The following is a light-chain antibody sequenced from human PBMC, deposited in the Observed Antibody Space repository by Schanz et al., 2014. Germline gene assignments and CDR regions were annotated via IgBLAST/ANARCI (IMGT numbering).Light chain of an antibody. CDR3: QQYGSALPYG. V-gene: IGKV3-15*01. CDR1: QSVSSN. CDR2: GAS. Sequence: EIVMTQSPATLSVSPGERATLSCRASQSVSSNLAWYQQKPGQTPRLLIYGASTRATGIPAKFSGSGSGTDFALTISRLEPEDFAVYYCQQYGSALPYGFGQGTKVEIK. J-gene: IGKJ2*03.